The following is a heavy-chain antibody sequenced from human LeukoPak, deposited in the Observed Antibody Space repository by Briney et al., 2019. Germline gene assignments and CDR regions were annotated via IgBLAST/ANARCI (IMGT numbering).Heavy chain of an antibody. CDR3: ARGPRSYSGSYYSRRYYYYMDV. CDR2: IKQDGSEK. Sequence: PGGSLRLSCAASGFTFSSYWMSWVRQAPGKGLEWVANIKQDGSEKYYVDSVKGRFTISRDNAKNSLYLQMNSLRAEDTAVYYCARGPRSYSGSYYSRRYYYYMDVWGKGTTVTVSS. D-gene: IGHD1-26*01. J-gene: IGHJ6*03. V-gene: IGHV3-7*01. CDR1: GFTFSSYW.